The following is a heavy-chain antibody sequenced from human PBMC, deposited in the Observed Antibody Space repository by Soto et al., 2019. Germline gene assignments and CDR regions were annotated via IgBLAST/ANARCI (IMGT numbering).Heavy chain of an antibody. Sequence: SVNVSCKSSGGTFSSYSISWVRQALGQGLEWMGGIIPIFGTANYAQKFQGRVTITADESTSTAYMELSSLRSEDTAVYYCARGRRDCSGGSCYSNFDPWGQGTLVTVSS. CDR3: ARGRRDCSGGSCYSNFDP. CDR1: GGTFSSYS. V-gene: IGHV1-69*13. CDR2: IIPIFGTA. J-gene: IGHJ5*02. D-gene: IGHD2-15*01.